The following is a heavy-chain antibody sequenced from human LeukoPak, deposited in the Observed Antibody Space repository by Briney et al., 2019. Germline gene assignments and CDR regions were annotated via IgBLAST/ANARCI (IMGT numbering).Heavy chain of an antibody. Sequence: SETLSLTCAVYGGSFSGYYWSWIRQPPGKGLEWIGEINHSGSTNYNPSLKSRVTISVDTSKNQFSLKLSSETAADTAVYYCARGCGVRGRGSYYGSGSRYNWFDPWGQGTPVTVSS. CDR2: INHSGST. V-gene: IGHV4-34*01. CDR3: ARGCGVRGRGSYYGSGSRYNWFDP. J-gene: IGHJ5*02. D-gene: IGHD3-10*01. CDR1: GGSFSGYY.